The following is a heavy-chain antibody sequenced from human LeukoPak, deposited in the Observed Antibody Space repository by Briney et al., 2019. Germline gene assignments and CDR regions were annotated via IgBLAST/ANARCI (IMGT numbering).Heavy chain of an antibody. CDR3: ARLGHGEGWFFDL. J-gene: IGHJ2*01. V-gene: IGHV3-64*04. Sequence: PGGSLRLSCAASGFTFSSYAMHWARQAPGKGLEYVSAISSNGGSTYYADSVKGRFTISRDNSKKMLYLQMNSLRAEDTAVFYCARLGHGEGWFFDLWGRGTLVTVSS. CDR2: ISSNGGST. CDR1: GFTFSSYA. D-gene: IGHD4-17*01.